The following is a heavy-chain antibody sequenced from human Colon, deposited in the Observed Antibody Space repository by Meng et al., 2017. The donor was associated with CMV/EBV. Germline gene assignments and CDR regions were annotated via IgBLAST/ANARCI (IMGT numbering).Heavy chain of an antibody. V-gene: IGHV6-1*01. J-gene: IGHJ3*02. CDR1: GDSVSSNSAA. CDR2: TYYRSKWYN. Sequence: SCAISGDSVSSNSAAWNWIRQSPSRGLEWLGRTYYRSKWYNDYAVSVKSRITINPDTSKNQFSLQLNSVTPEDTAVYYCARSGSCSGGSCQRGAFDIWGQGTMVTVSS. CDR3: ARSGSCSGGSCQRGAFDI. D-gene: IGHD2-15*01.